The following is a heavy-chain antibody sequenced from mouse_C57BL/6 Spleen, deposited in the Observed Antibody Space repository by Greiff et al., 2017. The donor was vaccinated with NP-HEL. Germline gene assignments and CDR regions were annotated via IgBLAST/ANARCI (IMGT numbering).Heavy chain of an antibody. V-gene: IGHV7-3*01. CDR2: IRNKANGYTT. Sequence: EVHLVESGGGLVQPGGSLSLSCAASGFTFTDYYMSWVRQPPGKALEWLGFIRNKANGYTTEYSASVKGRFTISRDNSQSILYLQMNALRAEDSATYYCARYKGLLSPYAMDYWGQGTSVTVSS. CDR1: GFTFTDYY. CDR3: ARYKGLLSPYAMDY. J-gene: IGHJ4*01. D-gene: IGHD2-10*01.